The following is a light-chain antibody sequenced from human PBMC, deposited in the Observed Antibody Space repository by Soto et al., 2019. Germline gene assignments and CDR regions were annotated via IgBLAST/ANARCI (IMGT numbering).Light chain of an antibody. Sequence: DIQMTQSPSSLSASVGDRVTITCRASQYISRYLNWYQKKPGKAPKLLIYDASSLQSGVPQRFSGSGSGTYFSLTISSLQPEDYATYYCQQSFASPPLTFSGGTKVEIK. V-gene: IGKV1-39*01. CDR2: DAS. CDR3: QQSFASPPLT. J-gene: IGKJ4*01. CDR1: QYISRY.